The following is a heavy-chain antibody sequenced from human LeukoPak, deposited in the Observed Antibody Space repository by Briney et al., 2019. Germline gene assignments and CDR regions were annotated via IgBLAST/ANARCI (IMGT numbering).Heavy chain of an antibody. D-gene: IGHD6-6*01. CDR3: AKAVAALATYYFDY. Sequence: PGRSLRLSCAASGFTFSNYGMHWVRQAPGKGLEWVAFIRYDGSNKYYADSVKGRFTISRDNSKNTLYLQMKSLRAEDTAVYSCAKAVAALATYYFDYWGQGTLVTVSS. V-gene: IGHV3-30*02. CDR2: IRYDGSNK. CDR1: GFTFSNYG. J-gene: IGHJ4*02.